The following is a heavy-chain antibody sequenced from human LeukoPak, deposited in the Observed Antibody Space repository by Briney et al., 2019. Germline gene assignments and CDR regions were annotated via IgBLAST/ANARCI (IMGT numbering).Heavy chain of an antibody. CDR1: GFTFSKHA. D-gene: IGHD2-15*01. CDR3: VKDLGSAITSALALDV. CDR2: ISSSGTYI. Sequence: GGSLRLSCETSGFTFSKHALNWVRQAPGKGLEWVSSISSSGTYIYYADSLKGRFTISRDNRKNLLHLQMNSLRPDDSAVYYCVKDLGSAITSALALDVWGQGTTVTVSS. V-gene: IGHV3-21*04. J-gene: IGHJ6*02.